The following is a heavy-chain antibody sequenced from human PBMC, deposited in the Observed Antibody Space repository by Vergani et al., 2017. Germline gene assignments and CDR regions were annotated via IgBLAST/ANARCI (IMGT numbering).Heavy chain of an antibody. CDR3: ARDSGGGIAARLYYYYYYMDV. CDR2: ISYDGSNK. J-gene: IGHJ6*03. D-gene: IGHD6-6*01. V-gene: IGHV3-30-3*01. Sequence: QVQLVESGGGVVQPGRSLRLSCAASGFTFSSYAMHWVRQAPGKGLEWVAVISYDGSNKYYADSVKGRFTISRDNSKNTLYLQMNSLRAEYTAVYYCARDSGGGIAARLYYYYYYMDVWGKGTTVTVSS. CDR1: GFTFSSYA.